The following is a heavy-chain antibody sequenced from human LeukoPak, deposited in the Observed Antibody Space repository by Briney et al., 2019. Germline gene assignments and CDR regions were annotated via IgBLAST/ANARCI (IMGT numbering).Heavy chain of an antibody. D-gene: IGHD3-9*01. J-gene: IGHJ4*02. V-gene: IGHV4-31*03. CDR2: IYYSGST. CDR1: GGSISSGGYY. Sequence: PSETLSLTCTVSGGSISSGGYYWSWIRQHPGKGLEWIGYIYYSGSTYYNPSLKSRVTISVDTSKNQFSLKLSSVTAADTAVYYCARGAGYDILTGYYMVDWGQGTLVTVSS. CDR3: ARGAGYDILTGYYMVD.